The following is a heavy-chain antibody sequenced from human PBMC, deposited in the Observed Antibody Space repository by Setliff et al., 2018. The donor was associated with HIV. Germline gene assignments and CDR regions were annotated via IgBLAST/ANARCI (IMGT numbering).Heavy chain of an antibody. CDR1: GHTFSDYG. D-gene: IGHD6-13*01. CDR2: INAYNGDT. CDR3: ARVGAAAGTAWYFDL. V-gene: IGHV1-18*01. J-gene: IGHJ2*01. Sequence: GASVKVSCKASGHTFSDYGISWMRQAPGQGFEWLGWINAYNGDTNYAPKFQGRVTMTRDKPTSTAYMELRSLRSDDTAVYYCARVGAAAGTAWYFDLWGRGTLVTVSS.